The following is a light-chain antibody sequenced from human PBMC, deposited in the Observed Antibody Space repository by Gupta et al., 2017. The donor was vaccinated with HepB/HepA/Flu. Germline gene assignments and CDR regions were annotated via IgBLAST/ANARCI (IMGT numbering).Light chain of an antibody. V-gene: IGLV2-14*03. CDR1: SSDVGGYIY. CDR2: DVS. CDR3: SSYTSSKSWV. Sequence: QSALTQPASVSGSLGQWITISCTGTSSDVGGYIYVSWYQQHPGKVPTLMIYDVSNRPSGVSSRFSGSKSGNTASLTIAGLQAEDEADYYCSSYTSSKSWVFGGGTKLTVL. J-gene: IGLJ3*02.